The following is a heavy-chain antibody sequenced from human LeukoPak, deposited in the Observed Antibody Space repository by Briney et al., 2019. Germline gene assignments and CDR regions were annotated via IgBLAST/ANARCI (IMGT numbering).Heavy chain of an antibody. CDR3: AKPGFSYCSSTSCQHFDY. J-gene: IGHJ4*02. CDR2: ISGSGGST. D-gene: IGHD2-2*01. CDR1: GFTFSSYA. V-gene: IGHV3-23*01. Sequence: GGSLRLSCAASGFTFSSYAMSWVRQAPGKGLEWVSAISGSGGSTYYADSVKGRFTISRDNSKNTLYLQMNSLRAEDTAVYYCAKPGFSYCSSTSCQHFDYWGQGTLDTVSS.